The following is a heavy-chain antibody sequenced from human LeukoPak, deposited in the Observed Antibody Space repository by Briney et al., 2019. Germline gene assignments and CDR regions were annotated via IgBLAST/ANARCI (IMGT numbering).Heavy chain of an antibody. CDR3: ARPWDSSSVDAFDI. CDR2: IYPGDSDT. Sequence: GESLKISCQGSGSSFTSYWIGWVRQLPGKGLEWMGIIYPGDSDTRYSPSFQGQVTISADKSISTAYLQWSSLKASDTAMYYCARPWDSSSVDAFDIWGQGTMVTVSS. J-gene: IGHJ3*02. CDR1: GSSFTSYW. D-gene: IGHD6-6*01. V-gene: IGHV5-51*01.